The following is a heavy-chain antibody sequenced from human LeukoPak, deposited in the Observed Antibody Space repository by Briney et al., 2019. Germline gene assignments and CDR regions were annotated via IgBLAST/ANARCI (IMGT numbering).Heavy chain of an antibody. J-gene: IGHJ5*02. D-gene: IGHD2-2*01. CDR3: ARGGYCSSTSCYGRFDP. CDR1: GYTFTSYG. Sequence: ALVKVSCKASGYTFTSYGISWVRQAPGQGLEWMGWISAYNGNTNYAQKLQGRVTMTTDTSTSTAYMELRSLRSDDTAVYYCARGGYCSSTSCYGRFDPWGQGTLVTVSS. CDR2: ISAYNGNT. V-gene: IGHV1-18*04.